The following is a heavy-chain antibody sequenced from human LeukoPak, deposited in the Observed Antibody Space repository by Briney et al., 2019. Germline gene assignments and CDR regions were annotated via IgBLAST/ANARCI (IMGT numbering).Heavy chain of an antibody. V-gene: IGHV3-64*01. CDR2: ISSNGGST. J-gene: IGHJ5*02. CDR3: AREATVTTLIIFYNWFDP. CDR1: GFTFSSYA. Sequence: PGGSLRLSCAASGFTFSSYAMHWVRQAPGKGLEYVSAISSNGGSTYYANSVKGRFTISRDNSKNTLYLQMGSLRAEDMAVYYCAREATVTTLIIFYNWFDPWGQGTLVTVSS. D-gene: IGHD4-17*01.